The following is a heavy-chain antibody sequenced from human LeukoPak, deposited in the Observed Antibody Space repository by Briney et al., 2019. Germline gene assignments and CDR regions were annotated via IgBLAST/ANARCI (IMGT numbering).Heavy chain of an antibody. D-gene: IGHD3-22*01. CDR3: ATTTPDSSGYYYFDY. CDR2: IIPIFGIA. Sequence: SVKVSCKASGGTFSSYAIIWVRRAPGQGLEWMGRIIPIFGIANYAQKLQGRVTITADKSTSTAYMELSSLRSEDTAVYYCATTTPDSSGYYYFDYWGQGTQVTVSS. V-gene: IGHV1-69*04. J-gene: IGHJ4*02. CDR1: GGTFSSYA.